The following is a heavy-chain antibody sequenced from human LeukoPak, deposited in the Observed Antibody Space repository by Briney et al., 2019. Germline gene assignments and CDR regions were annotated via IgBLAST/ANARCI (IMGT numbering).Heavy chain of an antibody. CDR2: IKHDESEK. CDR3: TRRLDD. D-gene: IGHD3-16*01. J-gene: IGHJ4*02. V-gene: IGHV3-7*01. Sequence: QPGGSLRLSGAASGFSFNSDWMDWVRQAPGKGLEWVANIKHDESEKNYLDSVKGRFTISRDNAQNSLYLQMNGLRVEDTAVYYCTRRLDDWGQGTLVTVSS. CDR1: GFSFNSDW.